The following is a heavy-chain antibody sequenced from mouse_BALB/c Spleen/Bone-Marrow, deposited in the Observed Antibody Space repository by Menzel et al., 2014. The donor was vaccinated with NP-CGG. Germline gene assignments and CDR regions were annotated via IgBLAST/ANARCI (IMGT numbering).Heavy chain of an antibody. CDR2: ISTYSGNT. Sequence: QVQLQQSGPELVRPGVSVKLSCKGSGYTFTAYAMHWVKQSHAKSLEWIGLISTYSGNTHYNQNFKGRATMTVDKSSSTAYMELARLTSEDSAIYYCARNFYGSSYFDYWGQSTTPTVSS. J-gene: IGHJ2*01. CDR1: GYTFTAYA. V-gene: IGHV1-67*01. D-gene: IGHD1-1*01. CDR3: ARNFYGSSYFDY.